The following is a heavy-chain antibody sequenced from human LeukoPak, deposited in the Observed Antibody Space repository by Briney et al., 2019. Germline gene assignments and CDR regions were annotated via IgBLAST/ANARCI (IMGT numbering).Heavy chain of an antibody. V-gene: IGHV3-21*04. J-gene: IGHJ3*02. D-gene: IGHD3-10*01. CDR2: ISSSSSYI. Sequence: GGSLRLSCAASGFTFSSYSMNWVRQAPGKGLEWVSSISSSSSYIYYADSVKGRFTISRDNAQNSVYLHMNSLTAEDTALYYCARDWVAGVPFDAFDIWGQGTMVSVSS. CDR3: ARDWVAGVPFDAFDI. CDR1: GFTFSSYS.